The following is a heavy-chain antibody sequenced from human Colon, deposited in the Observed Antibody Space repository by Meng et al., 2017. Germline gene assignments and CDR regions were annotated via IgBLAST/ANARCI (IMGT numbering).Heavy chain of an antibody. CDR3: ARERAGYYYDY. CDR2: IISSGNNI. V-gene: IGHV3-21*01. J-gene: IGHJ4*02. Sequence: GSLRLSCAASGFTFSPYTMDWVRQAPGKGLEWVASIISSGNNIYYADSVKGRFTISRDNAQSSLYLQMNSLRDEDTAVSYCARERAGYYYDYWGQGTLVTVSS. CDR1: GFTFSPYT. D-gene: IGHD3-9*01.